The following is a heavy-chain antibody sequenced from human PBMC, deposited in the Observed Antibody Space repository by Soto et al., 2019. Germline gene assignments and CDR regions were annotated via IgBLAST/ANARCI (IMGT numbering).Heavy chain of an antibody. CDR3: AKDVQLEPPDSGPYYYYYGMDV. CDR2: ISGSGGST. CDR1: GFTFSSYA. J-gene: IGHJ6*02. D-gene: IGHD1-1*01. Sequence: PGGSLRLSCAASGFTFSSYAMSWVRQAPGKGLGWVSAISGSGGSTYYADSVKGRFTISRDNSKNTLYLQMNSLRAEDTAVYYCAKDVQLEPPDSGPYYYYYGMDVWGQGTTVTVSS. V-gene: IGHV3-23*01.